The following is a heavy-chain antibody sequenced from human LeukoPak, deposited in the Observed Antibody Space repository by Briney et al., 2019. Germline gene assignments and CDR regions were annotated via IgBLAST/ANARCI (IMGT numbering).Heavy chain of an antibody. V-gene: IGHV4-39*02. D-gene: IGHD6-19*01. CDR3: VRVRGYWLVRGYLDY. CDR1: GGSMSSSSYY. Sequence: SETLSLTCTVSGGSMSSSSYYWGWIRQSPGKGLEWIGSIYYSGANHYNPSLKSRVPMSVDTSKNQFSVKLTSVTATDTAVYYCVRVRGYWLVRGYLDYWGQGTQVTVSS. CDR2: IYYSGAN. J-gene: IGHJ4*02.